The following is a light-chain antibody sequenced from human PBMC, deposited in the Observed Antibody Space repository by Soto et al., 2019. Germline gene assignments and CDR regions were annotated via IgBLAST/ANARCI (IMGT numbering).Light chain of an antibody. J-gene: IGKJ1*01. CDR3: QQYSNWHPWT. CDR1: QSLGGN. CDR2: RAS. V-gene: IGKV3-15*01. Sequence: EIVMTQSPATLSESPGDTATRSCRASQSLGGNLAWYQQKPGQATRLIIFRASSRATGVPARFSASGSGTEFTLTISGLQSEDFALYYCQQYSNWHPWTFGPGTKVDIK.